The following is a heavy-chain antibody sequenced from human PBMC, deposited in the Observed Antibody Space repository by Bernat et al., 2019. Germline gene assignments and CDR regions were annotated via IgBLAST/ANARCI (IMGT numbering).Heavy chain of an antibody. CDR1: SYSISSRYY. J-gene: IGHJ5*02. V-gene: IGHV4-38-2*01. Sequence: QVQLQESGPGLVKPSETLSLTCAVSSYSISSRYYWGWIRQPPGKGLEWIGSISHSGSTYYNPSLKSRVTISVDTSKNQFSLKLKSVTAADTAVYYCARGSSGWLAADKDNWCDLRGQPTLVTFSS. D-gene: IGHD6-19*01. CDR2: ISHSGST. CDR3: ARGSSGWLAADKDNWCDL.